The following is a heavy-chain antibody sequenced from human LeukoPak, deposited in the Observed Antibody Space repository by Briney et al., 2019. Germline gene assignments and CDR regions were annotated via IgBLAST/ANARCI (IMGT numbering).Heavy chain of an antibody. Sequence: GGSLRLSCAASGFTFSSYWMHWVRQAPGKGLVWVSRISSEGSSTTYADSVKGRFTISRDNAKDTLYLQMNSLRAGDTAVYYCARGENTYIDYWGQGTLVTVSS. D-gene: IGHD3-16*01. V-gene: IGHV3-74*01. CDR1: GFTFSSYW. CDR3: ARGENTYIDY. CDR2: ISSEGSST. J-gene: IGHJ4*02.